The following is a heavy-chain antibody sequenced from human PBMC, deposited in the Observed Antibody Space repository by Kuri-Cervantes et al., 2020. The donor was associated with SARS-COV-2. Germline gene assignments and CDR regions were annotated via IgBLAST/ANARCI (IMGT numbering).Heavy chain of an antibody. J-gene: IGHJ4*02. D-gene: IGHD1-7*01. Sequence: SVKVSCKASGGTFSSYATSWVRQAPGQGLEWMGRIIPILGTANYAQKFQGRVTITADKSTSTAYMELSSLRSEDTAVYYCARAKGTLGFFDYWGQGTLVTVSS. CDR3: ARAKGTLGFFDY. CDR1: GGTFSSYA. V-gene: IGHV1-69*04. CDR2: IIPILGTA.